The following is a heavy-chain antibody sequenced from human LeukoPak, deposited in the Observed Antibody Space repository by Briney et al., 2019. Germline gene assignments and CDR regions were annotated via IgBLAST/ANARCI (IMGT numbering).Heavy chain of an antibody. CDR3: AKDHGYCSGGSCYSYYYYYMDV. D-gene: IGHD2-15*01. Sequence: GGSLRLSCAASEFSVGSNYMTWVRQAPGKGLEWVSLIYSGGSTYYADSVKGRFTISRDNSKNTLYLQMNSLRAEDTAVYYCAKDHGYCSGGSCYSYYYYYMDVWGKGTTVTISS. CDR2: IYSGGST. V-gene: IGHV3-66*01. CDR1: EFSVGSNY. J-gene: IGHJ6*03.